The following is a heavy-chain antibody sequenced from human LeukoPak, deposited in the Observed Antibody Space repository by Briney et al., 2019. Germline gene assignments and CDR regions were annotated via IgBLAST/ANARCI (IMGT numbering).Heavy chain of an antibody. V-gene: IGHV1-3*01. CDR3: ARAIDFWSGYYFDY. CDR2: INAGNGNT. Sequence: GASVKVSCTASGYTFTSYAMHWVRQAPGQRLEWMGWINAGNGNTKYSQKFQGRVTITRDTSASTAYMELSSLRSEDTAVYYCARAIDFWSGYYFDYWGQGTLVTVSS. J-gene: IGHJ4*02. D-gene: IGHD3-3*01. CDR1: GYTFTSYA.